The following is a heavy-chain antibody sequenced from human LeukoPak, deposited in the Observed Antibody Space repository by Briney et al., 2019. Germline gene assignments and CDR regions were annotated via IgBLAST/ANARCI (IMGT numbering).Heavy chain of an antibody. D-gene: IGHD1-26*01. Sequence: GGSLRLSCAASGFTFRSYEMNWVRQAPGKGLEWVSYISSSGSTIYYADSVKGRFTISRGNAKNSLYLQMNSLRAEDTAVYYCARETTIVGATYFDYWGQGTLVTVSS. V-gene: IGHV3-48*03. CDR3: ARETTIVGATYFDY. CDR2: ISSSGSTI. J-gene: IGHJ4*02. CDR1: GFTFRSYE.